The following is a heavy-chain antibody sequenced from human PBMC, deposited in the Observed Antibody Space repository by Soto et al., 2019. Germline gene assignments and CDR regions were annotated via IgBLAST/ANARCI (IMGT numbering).Heavy chain of an antibody. J-gene: IGHJ4*02. CDR3: TTGGNHYGSGSYYK. Sequence: GGSLRLSCAASGFTFSNAWMNWVRQAPGKGLEWVGRIKSKTDGGTTDYAAPVKGRFTISRDDSKNTLYLQMNGLKTEDTAVYYCTTGGNHYGSGSYYKWGQGTLVTVSS. V-gene: IGHV3-15*07. D-gene: IGHD3-10*01. CDR2: IKSKTDGGTT. CDR1: GFTFSNAW.